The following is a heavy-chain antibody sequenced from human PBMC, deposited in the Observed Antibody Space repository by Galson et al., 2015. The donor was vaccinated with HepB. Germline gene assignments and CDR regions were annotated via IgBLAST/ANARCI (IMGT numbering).Heavy chain of an antibody. V-gene: IGHV3-23*01. Sequence: SLRLSCAASGFTFNHFAMSWVRQSPGKGLEWVSSSPGSGDSKYYADSVKGRFTIFRDNFKDTVYLQMDSLRAEDTAVYYCGKGGILGVYDILSVIDFWGQGILVTVST. CDR2: SPGSGDSK. D-gene: IGHD3-9*01. J-gene: IGHJ4*02. CDR3: GKGGILGVYDILSVIDF. CDR1: GFTFNHFA.